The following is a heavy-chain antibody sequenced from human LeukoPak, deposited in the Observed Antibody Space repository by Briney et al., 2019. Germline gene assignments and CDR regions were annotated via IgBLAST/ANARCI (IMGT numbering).Heavy chain of an antibody. D-gene: IGHD1-26*01. J-gene: IGHJ4*02. Sequence: PSETLSLTCAVYGGSFSGYYWSWIRQPPGKGLEWIGEINHSGSTNYNPSLKSRVTISVDTSKNQFSLKLSSVTAVDTAVYYCARTRSGSYFDYWGQGTLVTVSS. V-gene: IGHV4-34*01. CDR1: GGSFSGYY. CDR2: INHSGST. CDR3: ARTRSGSYFDY.